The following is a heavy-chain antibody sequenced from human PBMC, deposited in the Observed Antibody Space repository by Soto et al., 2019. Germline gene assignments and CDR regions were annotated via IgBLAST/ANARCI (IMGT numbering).Heavy chain of an antibody. CDR2: IYYSGST. D-gene: IGHD5-12*01. CDR1: GGSISSYY. J-gene: IGHJ5*02. Sequence: SETLSLTCTVSGGSISSYYWSWIRQPPGKGLEWIGYIYYSGSTNYNPSLKSRVTISVDTSKNQFSLKLSSVTTADTAVYYCARGLGINWFDPWGQGTLVTVSS. V-gene: IGHV4-59*08. CDR3: ARGLGINWFDP.